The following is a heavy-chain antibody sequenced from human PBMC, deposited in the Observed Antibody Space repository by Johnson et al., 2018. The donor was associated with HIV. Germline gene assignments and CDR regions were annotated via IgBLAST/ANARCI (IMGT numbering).Heavy chain of an antibody. CDR3: AKWQGSSGAFDI. CDR2: IRYDGRNK. V-gene: IGHV3-30*02. J-gene: IGHJ3*02. CDR1: GFTFSSHG. D-gene: IGHD2-15*01. Sequence: QVLLVESGGGVVQPGGSLRLSCAASGFTFSSHGMHWVRQAPGKGLEWVAFIRYDGRNKFYGDSVKGRFTISRDNSKNTLYLQMNSLRGEDTAVYYCAKWQGSSGAFDIWGQGTMVTVSS.